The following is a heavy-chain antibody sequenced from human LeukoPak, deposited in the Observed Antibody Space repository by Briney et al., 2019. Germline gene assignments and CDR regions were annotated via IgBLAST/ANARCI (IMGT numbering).Heavy chain of an antibody. CDR3: ARIPPYYGMDV. Sequence: SSETLSLTCAVYGGSFSGYYWSWIRQPPGKGLEWIGEINHSGSTNYNPSLKSRVTISVDTSKNQFSLKLSSVTAADTAVYYCARIPPYYGMDVWGQGTTVTVSS. D-gene: IGHD2-21*01. CDR1: GGSFSGYY. V-gene: IGHV4-34*01. J-gene: IGHJ6*02. CDR2: INHSGST.